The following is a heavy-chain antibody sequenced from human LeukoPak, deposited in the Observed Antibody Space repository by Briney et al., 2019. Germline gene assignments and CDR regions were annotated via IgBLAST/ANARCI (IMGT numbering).Heavy chain of an antibody. CDR2: IYYSGST. CDR1: GGSLSSGGSY. CDR3: ARGLQLLRYFDY. Sequence: SETLSLTCTVSGGSLSSGGSYWSWLRQHPGRGLEWIGYIYYSGSTYYNPSLKSRVTISVATSKNQFSLKLSSVTAADTAVYYCARGLQLLRYFDYWGQGTLVTVSS. J-gene: IGHJ4*02. D-gene: IGHD2-2*01. V-gene: IGHV4-31*03.